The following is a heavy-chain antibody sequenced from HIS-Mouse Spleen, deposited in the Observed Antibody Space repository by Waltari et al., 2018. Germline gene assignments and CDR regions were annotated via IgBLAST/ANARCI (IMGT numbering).Heavy chain of an antibody. CDR3: GRIAEGYSSGWYAFDY. J-gene: IGHJ4*02. V-gene: IGHV2-70*15. D-gene: IGHD6-19*01. CDR1: GFSLSTSGMC. CDR2: IDWDGDK. Sequence: QVTLRESGPALVKPTQTLTLTCTFSGFSLSTSGMCVSWIRQPPGKALEWLARIDWDGDKYYSTHLKPRLTSSKDTSKNQVVLTMTNMDPVDTATYYCGRIAEGYSSGWYAFDYWGQGTLVTVSS.